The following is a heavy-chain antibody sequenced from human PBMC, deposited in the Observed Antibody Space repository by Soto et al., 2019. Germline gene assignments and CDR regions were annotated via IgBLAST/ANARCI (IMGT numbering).Heavy chain of an antibody. J-gene: IGHJ3*02. Sequence: GASVKVSCKASGYTLTSYAMHWVRQAPGQRLEWMGWINAGNGNTKYSQKLQGRVTITRDTSASTAYMELSSLRSEDTAVYYCARDRRPTGAIDIWGQGTMVTFSS. CDR2: INAGNGNT. D-gene: IGHD1-1*01. CDR1: GYTLTSYA. CDR3: ARDRRPTGAIDI. V-gene: IGHV1-3*01.